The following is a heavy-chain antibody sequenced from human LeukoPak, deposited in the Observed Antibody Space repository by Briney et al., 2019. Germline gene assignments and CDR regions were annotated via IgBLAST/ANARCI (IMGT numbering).Heavy chain of an antibody. Sequence: TSETLSLTCTVSGGSISNSSYFWGWIRQPPGKGLEWIGSVSYSGSTYYSPSLKSRVTISVDTSKNQFSLKLSSVTAADTAVYYCASNTLYCTGTSCYIPGRGFDFWGQGTLVTVSS. V-gene: IGHV4-39*01. CDR2: VSYSGST. D-gene: IGHD2-2*02. J-gene: IGHJ4*02. CDR1: GGSISNSSYF. CDR3: ASNTLYCTGTSCYIPGRGFDF.